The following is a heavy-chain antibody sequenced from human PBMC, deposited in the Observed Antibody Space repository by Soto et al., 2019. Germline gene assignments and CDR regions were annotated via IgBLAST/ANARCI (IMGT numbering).Heavy chain of an antibody. D-gene: IGHD3-22*01. V-gene: IGHV3-53*01. J-gene: IGHJ3*02. Sequence: GGSLRLSCAASGFIVSSNYMTWVRQAPGKGLEWVSVIYSGGSTYYADSVKGRFTISRDNSRNTLYLQMKYLRAEDTALYYCATFSMVVDFGAFDIWGQGTMVTVSS. CDR2: IYSGGST. CDR1: GFIVSSNY. CDR3: ATFSMVVDFGAFDI.